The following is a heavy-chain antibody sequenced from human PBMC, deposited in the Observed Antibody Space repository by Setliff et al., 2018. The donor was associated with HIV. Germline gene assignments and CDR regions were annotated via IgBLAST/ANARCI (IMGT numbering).Heavy chain of an antibody. V-gene: IGHV1-58*01. Sequence: SVKVSCKASGFTFTSSAVQWVRQARGQRLEWIGWIVVGSGNTNYAQKFQGRVTITADKSTNTAYMELSSLRSEDTAVYYCARGLGYCSSNSCYEDGMDVWGQGTTVTVSS. CDR1: GFTFTSSA. D-gene: IGHD2-2*01. J-gene: IGHJ6*02. CDR3: ARGLGYCSSNSCYEDGMDV. CDR2: IVVGSGNT.